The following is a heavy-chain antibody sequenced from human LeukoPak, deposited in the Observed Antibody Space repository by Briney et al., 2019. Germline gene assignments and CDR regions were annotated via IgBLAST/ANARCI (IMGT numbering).Heavy chain of an antibody. J-gene: IGHJ4*02. V-gene: IGHV1-2*02. CDR3: ARAGRGRLRLGELSFISDY. Sequence: ASVKVSCKASGYTFTGYYMHWVRQAPGQGLEWMGWINPNSGGTNYAQKFQGRVTMTRDTSISTAYMELSRLRSDDTAVYYCARAGRGRLRLGELSFISDYWGQGTLVTVSS. D-gene: IGHD3-16*02. CDR1: GYTFTGYY. CDR2: INPNSGGT.